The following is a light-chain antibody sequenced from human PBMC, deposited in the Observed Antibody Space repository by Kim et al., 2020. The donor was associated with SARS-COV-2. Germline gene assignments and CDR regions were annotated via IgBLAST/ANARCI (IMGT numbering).Light chain of an antibody. CDR3: SSYTRSKNLYVV. CDR1: PRDMCDHNV. CDR2: AVN. J-gene: IGLJ2*01. Sequence: TSCAGAPRDMCDHNVVPWYQQHPGKAPKPIIYAVNNRPSGVSDRFSGSKSGNTASLTISGLQAEDEAEYFCSSYTRSKNLYVVFGGGTQLTVL. V-gene: IGLV2-14*04.